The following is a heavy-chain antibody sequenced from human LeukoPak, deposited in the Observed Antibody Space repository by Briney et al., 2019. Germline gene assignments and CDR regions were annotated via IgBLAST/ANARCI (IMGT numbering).Heavy chain of an antibody. CDR2: MNPNSGNT. V-gene: IGHV1-8*01. CDR3: ARVPSRRNSRPRGNYYYMDV. CDR1: GYTFTSYD. D-gene: IGHD1-26*01. J-gene: IGHJ6*03. Sequence: GASVKVSCKASGYTFTSYDINWVRQATGQGLEWMGWMNPNSGNTGYAQKFQGRVTMTRNTSISTAYMELSSLRSEDTAVYYCARVPSRRNSRPRGNYYYMDVWGKGTTVTASS.